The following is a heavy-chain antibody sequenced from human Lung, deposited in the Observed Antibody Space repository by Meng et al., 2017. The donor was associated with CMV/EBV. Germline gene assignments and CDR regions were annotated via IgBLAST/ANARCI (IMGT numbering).Heavy chain of an antibody. J-gene: IGHJ4*02. CDR3: ARVYYDTSGSSHYFDF. D-gene: IGHD3-22*01. CDR1: GYTFTGYY. Sequence: ASXXVSXKASGYTFTGYYMHWVRQAPGQGLEWMGWINPYTGGTNYPQKFQGRVTITRDTSISTAYMDLSRLRSDDTAVYYCARVYYDTSGSSHYFDFWGQGTXVTVSS. V-gene: IGHV1-2*02. CDR2: INPYTGGT.